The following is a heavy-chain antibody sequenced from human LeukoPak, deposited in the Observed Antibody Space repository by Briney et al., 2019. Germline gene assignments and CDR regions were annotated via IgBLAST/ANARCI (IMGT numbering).Heavy chain of an antibody. CDR1: RFTFGNFW. CDR2: IKADGST. D-gene: IGHD3-10*01. CDR3: ARFSGLLWFGEFLHAFDI. V-gene: IGHV3-74*01. Sequence: GGSLRLSCAALRFTFGNFWMHWVRQGPEKGLVWDSGIKADGSTGYADSVKGRFTISRDNAKNTLYLQMSSLSSEDTAVYYCARFSGLLWFGEFLHAFDIWGQGTMVTVSS. J-gene: IGHJ3*02.